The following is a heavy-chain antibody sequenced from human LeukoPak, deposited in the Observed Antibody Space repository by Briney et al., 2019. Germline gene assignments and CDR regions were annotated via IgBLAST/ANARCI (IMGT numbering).Heavy chain of an antibody. CDR3: ARRGRVKARLGYYYYYMDV. CDR1: GYSISSGYY. J-gene: IGHJ6*03. D-gene: IGHD6-19*01. CDR2: IYLIGST. V-gene: IGHV4-38-2*01. Sequence: PSETLSLTCAVSGYSISSGYYWGWIRQPPGKGLGWVGIIYLIGSTYYNPSLKSRATMSVDTSKNQFSLKLSSVNAADTAVYYCARRGRVKARLGYYYYYMDVWGKGTTVTVSS.